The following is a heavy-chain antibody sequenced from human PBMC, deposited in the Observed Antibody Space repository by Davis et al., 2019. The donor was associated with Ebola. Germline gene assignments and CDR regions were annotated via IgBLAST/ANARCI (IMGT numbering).Heavy chain of an antibody. CDR2: IWYDGSNK. D-gene: IGHD3-3*01. CDR3: ARGPTRQWGGVNYFDY. Sequence: GESLKISCAASGFTFSSYGMHWVRQAPGKGLEWVAVIWYDGSNKYYADSVKGRFTISRDNSKNTLYLQMNSLRAEDTAVYYCARGPTRQWGGVNYFDYWGQGTLVTVSS. V-gene: IGHV3-33*01. CDR1: GFTFSSYG. J-gene: IGHJ4*02.